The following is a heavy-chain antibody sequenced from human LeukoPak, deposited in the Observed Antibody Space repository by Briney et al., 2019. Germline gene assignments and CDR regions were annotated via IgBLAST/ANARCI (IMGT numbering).Heavy chain of an antibody. V-gene: IGHV1-46*01. Sequence: ASVKVSCEASGYTFTSYYMHWVRQAPGQGLEWMGIINPSGGSTSYAQKFQGRVTMTKDMSTSTVYMELSSLRSEDTAVYYCARSAALFWFDPWGQGTLVTVSS. CDR1: GYTFTSYY. J-gene: IGHJ5*02. D-gene: IGHD6-6*01. CDR2: INPSGGST. CDR3: ARSAALFWFDP.